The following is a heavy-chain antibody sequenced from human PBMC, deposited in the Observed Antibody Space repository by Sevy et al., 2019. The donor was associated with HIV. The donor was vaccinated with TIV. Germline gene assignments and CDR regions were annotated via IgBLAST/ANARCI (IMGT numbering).Heavy chain of an antibody. D-gene: IGHD5-18*01. CDR3: VKWGADTAMAAYSTSWYVDS. J-gene: IGHJ4*02. V-gene: IGHV3-23*01. Sequence: GGSLRLSCAASGFTVSRYAMSWVRQAPGKGLEWVSAISGSGVSSYYTDSVKGRFTISGDNSKKTLSLQLNSLGAEDTAIYFCVKWGADTAMAAYSTSWYVDSWGQGTLVTVSS. CDR1: GFTVSRYA. CDR2: ISGSGVSS.